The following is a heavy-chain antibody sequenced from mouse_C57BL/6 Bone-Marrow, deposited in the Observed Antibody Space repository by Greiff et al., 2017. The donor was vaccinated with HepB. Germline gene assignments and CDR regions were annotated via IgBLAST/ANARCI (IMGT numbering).Heavy chain of an antibody. CDR3: ARGAY. CDR1: GYAFSSYW. Sequence: VHVKQSGAELVKPGASVKISCKASGYAFSSYWMNWVKQRPGKGLEWIGQLYPGDGDTNYNGKFKGKATLTADKASSTAYMQLRSLTSEDSAVYFCARGAYWGQGTLVTVSA. V-gene: IGHV1-80*01. J-gene: IGHJ3*01. CDR2: LYPGDGDT.